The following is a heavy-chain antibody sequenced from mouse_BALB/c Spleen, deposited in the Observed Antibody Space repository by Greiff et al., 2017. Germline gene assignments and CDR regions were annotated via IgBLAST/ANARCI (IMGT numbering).Heavy chain of an antibody. Sequence: QVQLQQSGPELVKPGASVKISCKASGYAFSSSWMNWVKQRPGQGLEWSGRIYPGDGDTNYNRKFKGKATLTADKSSSTAYMQLSSLTSVDSAVYFCARQRRDYYGSSYDDAMDYWGQGTSVTVSS. CDR1: GYAFSSSW. D-gene: IGHD1-1*01. V-gene: IGHV1-82*01. CDR3: ARQRRDYYGSSYDDAMDY. CDR2: IYPGDGDT. J-gene: IGHJ4*01.